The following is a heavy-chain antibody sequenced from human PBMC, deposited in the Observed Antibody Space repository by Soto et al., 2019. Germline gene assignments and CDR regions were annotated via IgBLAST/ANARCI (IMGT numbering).Heavy chain of an antibody. CDR1: GYTFTGYY. CDR3: ARDNPYYDSPDY. D-gene: IGHD3-22*01. V-gene: IGHV1-2*04. J-gene: IGHJ4*02. Sequence: ASVKVSCKASGYTFTGYYMHWVRQAPGQGLEWTGWINPNSGGTNYAQKFQGWVTMTRDTSISTAYMELSRLRSDDTAVYYCARDNPYYDSPDYWGQGTLVTVSS. CDR2: INPNSGGT.